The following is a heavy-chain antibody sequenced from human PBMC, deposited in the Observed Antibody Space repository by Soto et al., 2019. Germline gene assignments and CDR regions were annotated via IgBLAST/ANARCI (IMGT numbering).Heavy chain of an antibody. CDR2: INAGNGNT. CDR3: ARATTDYYYYYYMDV. J-gene: IGHJ6*03. V-gene: IGHV1-3*01. D-gene: IGHD4-17*01. CDR1: GYTFTSYA. Sequence: QVQLVQSGAEVKKPGASVKVSCKASGYTFTSYAMHWVRQAPGQRLEWMGWINAGNGNTKYSRKFQGRVTITRDTSASTAYMELSSLRSEDTAVYYCARATTDYYYYYYMDVWGKGTTVTVSS.